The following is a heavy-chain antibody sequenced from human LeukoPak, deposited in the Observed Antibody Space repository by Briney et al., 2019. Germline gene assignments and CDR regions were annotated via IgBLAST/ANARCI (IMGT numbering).Heavy chain of an antibody. V-gene: IGHV1-2*06. D-gene: IGHD6-13*01. J-gene: IGHJ4*02. CDR1: GYTFTGYY. Sequence: ASVKVSCKASGYTFTGYYMHWVRQARGQGFEWMGRINLNSGGTNYAQKFPGRVTMTRDTAIRTAYIELNRPRSEDTAVYYCARGGNIAAAQILRGNYFDYWGQGTLVTVSS. CDR2: INLNSGGT. CDR3: ARGGNIAAAQILRGNYFDY.